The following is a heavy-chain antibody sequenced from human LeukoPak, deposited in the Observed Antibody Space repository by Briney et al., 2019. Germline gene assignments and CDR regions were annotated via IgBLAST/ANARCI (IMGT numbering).Heavy chain of an antibody. CDR3: AKGFSGWYFDY. CDR1: GFTFSDYG. Sequence: GGSLRLSCAASGFTFSDYGMHWVRQAPGKGLEWVAVISYDGSNKYYADSVKGRFTISRDNSKNTLYLRMNSLRAEDTAVYYCAKGFSGWYFDYWGQGTLVTVSS. V-gene: IGHV3-30*18. D-gene: IGHD6-19*01. J-gene: IGHJ4*02. CDR2: ISYDGSNK.